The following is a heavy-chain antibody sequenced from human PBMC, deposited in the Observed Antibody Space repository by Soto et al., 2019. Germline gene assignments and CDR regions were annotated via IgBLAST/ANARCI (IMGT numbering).Heavy chain of an antibody. J-gene: IGHJ6*02. D-gene: IGHD6-13*01. CDR3: ARAYILSSIAAAGTDPYYYYGMDV. Sequence: ASVKVSCKASGYTFTSYAMHWVRQAPGQRLEWKGWINAGNGNTKYSQKFQGRVTITRDTSASTAYMELSSLRSEDTAVYYCARAYILSSIAAAGTDPYYYYGMDVWGQGTTVTVSS. CDR2: INAGNGNT. V-gene: IGHV1-3*01. CDR1: GYTFTSYA.